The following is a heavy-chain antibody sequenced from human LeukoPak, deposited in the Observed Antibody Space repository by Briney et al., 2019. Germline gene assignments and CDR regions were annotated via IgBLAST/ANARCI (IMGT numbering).Heavy chain of an antibody. CDR3: AKDRLGIRRCFDY. Sequence: GGSLRLSCAASGFTFSSYAMSRVRQAPGKGLEWVSAISGSGGSTYYADSVKGRFTISRDNSKNTLYLQMNSLRAEDTAVYYCAKDRLGIRRCFDYWGQGTLVTVSS. J-gene: IGHJ4*02. D-gene: IGHD7-27*01. V-gene: IGHV3-23*01. CDR1: GFTFSSYA. CDR2: ISGSGGST.